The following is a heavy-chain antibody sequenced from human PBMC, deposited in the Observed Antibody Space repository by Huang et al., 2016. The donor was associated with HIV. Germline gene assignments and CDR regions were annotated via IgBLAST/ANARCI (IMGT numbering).Heavy chain of an antibody. J-gene: IGHJ4*02. D-gene: IGHD6-13*01. CDR3: ASQHIGAAATWF. CDR1: GDFISSTNYY. CDR2: VYQGGST. V-gene: IGHV4-39*01. Sequence: QLQLQESGPGQVKPSETLSLTCTVSGDFISSTNYYWGWIRQSPGKGLDGVGSVYQGGSTNYHPSLKSRVTLSVDTSRNQFSLRLNSVTAADTAVYYCASQHIGAAATWFWGRGTQVAVSS.